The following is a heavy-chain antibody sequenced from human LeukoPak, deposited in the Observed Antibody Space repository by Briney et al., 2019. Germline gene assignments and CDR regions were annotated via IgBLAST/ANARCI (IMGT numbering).Heavy chain of an antibody. CDR2: ISDSGGST. V-gene: IGHV3-23*01. D-gene: IGHD4-23*01. CDR1: GFTFSSYA. J-gene: IGHJ1*01. CDR3: AKDRGGNSGGAEYFQH. Sequence: GGSLRLSCAVSGFTFSSYAMSWVRQAPGKGLEWVSAISDSGGSTYYADSVKGRFTISRDNSKNTLYLQMNSLRAEDTAVYYCAKDRGGNSGGAEYFQHWGQGTLVTVSS.